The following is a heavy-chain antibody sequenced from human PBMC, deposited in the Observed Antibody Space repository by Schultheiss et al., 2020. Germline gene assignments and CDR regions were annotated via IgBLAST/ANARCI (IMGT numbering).Heavy chain of an antibody. CDR2: IYTSGST. V-gene: IGHV4-39*01. D-gene: IGHD5-18*01. CDR1: GGSISSGGYY. Sequence: SETLSLTCTVSGGSISSGGYYWSWIRQHPGKGLEWIGRIYTSGSTYYNPSLKSRVTISVDTSKNQFSLKLSSVTAADTAVYYCARVGYSYAFDYWGQGTLVTVSS. J-gene: IGHJ4*02. CDR3: ARVGYSYAFDY.